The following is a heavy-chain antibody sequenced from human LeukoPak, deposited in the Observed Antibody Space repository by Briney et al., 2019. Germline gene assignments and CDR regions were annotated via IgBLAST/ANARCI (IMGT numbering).Heavy chain of an antibody. CDR2: ISAYNGNT. J-gene: IGHJ4*02. CDR3: ARGIAAAGY. D-gene: IGHD6-13*01. Sequence: ASVKVSCKASGYTFTSYGISWVRQAPGQGLEWMGWISAYNGNTNYAQKFQGRVTMTRNTSISTAYMELSSLRSEDTAVYYCARGIAAAGYWGQGTLVTVSS. V-gene: IGHV1-18*01. CDR1: GYTFTSYG.